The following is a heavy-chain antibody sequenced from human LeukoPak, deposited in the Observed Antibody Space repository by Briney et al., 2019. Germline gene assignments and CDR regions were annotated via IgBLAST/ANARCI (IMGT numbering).Heavy chain of an antibody. CDR2: IKQDGSER. CDR3: ARESFITMVRGVDFDS. J-gene: IGHJ4*02. V-gene: IGHV3-7*01. D-gene: IGHD3-10*01. Sequence: GGSLRLSCAASGFTFPSHWMSWVRQAPGKGLEWVANIKQDGSERYYVDSVKGRLTISRDNAKNSLYLQMNSLRAEDTAVYYCARESFITMVRGVDFDSWGQGTLVTVSS. CDR1: GFTFPSHW.